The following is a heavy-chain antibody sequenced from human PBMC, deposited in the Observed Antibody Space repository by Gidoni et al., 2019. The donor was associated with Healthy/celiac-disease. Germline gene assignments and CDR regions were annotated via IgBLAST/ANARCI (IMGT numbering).Heavy chain of an antibody. Sequence: QVQLQESGPGLVKPSQTLSLTCTVSGGSISSGGYYWSWIRQHPGKGLEWIGYIYYSGSTYYNPSLKSRVTISVDTSKNQFSLKLSSVTAADTAVYYCAREWFGELSVGWFDPWGQGTLVTVSS. CDR3: AREWFGELSVGWFDP. D-gene: IGHD3-10*01. CDR2: IYYSGST. V-gene: IGHV4-31*03. CDR1: GGSISSGGYY. J-gene: IGHJ5*02.